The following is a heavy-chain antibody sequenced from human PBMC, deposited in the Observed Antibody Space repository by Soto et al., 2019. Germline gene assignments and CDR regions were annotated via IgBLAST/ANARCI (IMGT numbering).Heavy chain of an antibody. CDR2: ITSDTNTI. CDR1: GFRFNIYS. V-gene: IGHV3-48*02. CDR3: ARSVEGHFDY. D-gene: IGHD6-19*01. Sequence: EVQLVESGGGLVQPGGSLRLSCAASGFRFNIYSMNWVRQAPGKRLEWSAYITSDTNTIKYADSVKGRFTISRDNARNLVYLQMNSLRDEDTAVYYCARSVEGHFDYWGQGTVVTVSS. J-gene: IGHJ4*02.